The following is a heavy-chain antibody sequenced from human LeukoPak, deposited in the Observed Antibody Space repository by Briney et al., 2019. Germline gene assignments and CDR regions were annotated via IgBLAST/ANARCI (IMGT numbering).Heavy chain of an antibody. CDR1: GLTFSSYA. D-gene: IGHD2-15*01. CDR3: AKDKVVVAATASEANWLDS. CDR2: SGSGGTT. Sequence: PGGSLRLSCAASGLTFSSYAMNWVRQAPGKGLEWVSASGSGGTTYYADSVKGRFTISRDNSKNTLYLQMNSLRAEDTAVYYCAKDKVVVAATASEANWLDSWGQGTLVTVSS. V-gene: IGHV3-23*01. J-gene: IGHJ5*01.